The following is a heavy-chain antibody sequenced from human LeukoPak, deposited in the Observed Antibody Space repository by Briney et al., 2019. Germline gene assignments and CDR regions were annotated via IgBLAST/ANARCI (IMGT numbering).Heavy chain of an antibody. V-gene: IGHV3-30*02. J-gene: IGHJ4*02. Sequence: PGGSLRLSCAASGFIFNSYGMHWVRQAPGKGLEWVAFIRYDGSNKYYADSVKGRFTISRDNSKNTLYLQMNSLRAEDTAVYYCARVLMSGYSGSGSYYEYGFDSWGQGTLVTVSS. CDR3: ARVLMSGYSGSGSYYEYGFDS. CDR1: GFIFNSYG. CDR2: IRYDGSNK. D-gene: IGHD3-10*01.